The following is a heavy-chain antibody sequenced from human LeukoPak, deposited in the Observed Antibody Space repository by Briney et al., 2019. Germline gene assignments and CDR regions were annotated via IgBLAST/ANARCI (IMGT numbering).Heavy chain of an antibody. V-gene: IGHV3-66*01. CDR2: IYSGGST. Sequence: GGSLRLSCAASGFTVSSNYMSWVRQAPGKGLEWVSVIYSGGSTYYADSVKGRFTISRDNSKNTLYLQMNGLRAEDTAVYYCARGSERLLWVYWGQGTLVTVSS. D-gene: IGHD3-3*01. CDR3: ARGSERLLWVY. J-gene: IGHJ4*02. CDR1: GFTVSSNY.